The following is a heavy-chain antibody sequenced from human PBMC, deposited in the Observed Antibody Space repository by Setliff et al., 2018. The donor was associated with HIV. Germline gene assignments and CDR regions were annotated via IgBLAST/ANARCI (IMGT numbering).Heavy chain of an antibody. CDR2: ISAYNGNT. CDR3: ARDGYYYDGSAYSTFDY. Sequence: ASVKVSCKASGYTFSDYYLHWARQAPGQGLEWMGWISAYNGNTNYAQQLQGRVTMTTDTSTSTAYMELRSLRSDDTAVYYCARDGYYYDGSAYSTFDYWGQGTLVTVSS. J-gene: IGHJ4*02. CDR1: GYTFSDYY. V-gene: IGHV1-18*04. D-gene: IGHD3-22*01.